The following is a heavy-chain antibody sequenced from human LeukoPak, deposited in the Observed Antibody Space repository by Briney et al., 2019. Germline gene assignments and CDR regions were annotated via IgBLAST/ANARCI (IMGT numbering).Heavy chain of an antibody. CDR1: GYTFTGYY. CDR3: ASLGGTYYYDSSGSYYFDY. V-gene: IGHV1-2*06. Sequence: ASVKVSCKASGYTFTGYYMHWVRQAPGQGLEWMGRINPNSGGTNYAQKFQGRVTMTRDTSISTAYMELSRLRSDDTAVYYCASLGGTYYYDSSGSYYFDYWGQGTTVTVSS. D-gene: IGHD3-22*01. CDR2: INPNSGGT. J-gene: IGHJ4*02.